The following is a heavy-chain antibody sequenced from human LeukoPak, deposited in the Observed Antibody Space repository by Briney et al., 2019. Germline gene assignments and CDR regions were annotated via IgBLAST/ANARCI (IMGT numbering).Heavy chain of an antibody. V-gene: IGHV3-23*01. D-gene: IGHD3-22*01. J-gene: IGHJ4*02. CDR1: GFTFSNYA. CDR2: IGGSGSRT. CDR3: AKGAGGMIVVGLDFDY. Sequence: GGSLRLSCAASGFTFSNYAMSWVRQAPGKGLEWVSAIGGSGSRTYYADSVKGRFTISRDNSKNTLYLQMKRLNADDTAVYYCAKGAGGMIVVGLDFDYWGQGTLVTVSS.